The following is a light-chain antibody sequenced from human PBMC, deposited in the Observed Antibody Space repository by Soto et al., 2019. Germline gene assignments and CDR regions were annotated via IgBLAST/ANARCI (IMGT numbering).Light chain of an antibody. Sequence: DIQMTQSPSSLSASVGDRVTITCQASQDITLYLNWYQHKAGKAPNLLIHDVSTLETGVPARFSGRGSGTIFTLTIITLQPEDVATYYCQQYDSRPNACGQGTTVEIK. CDR1: QDITLY. CDR2: DVS. V-gene: IGKV1-33*01. CDR3: QQYDSRPNA. J-gene: IGKJ2*01.